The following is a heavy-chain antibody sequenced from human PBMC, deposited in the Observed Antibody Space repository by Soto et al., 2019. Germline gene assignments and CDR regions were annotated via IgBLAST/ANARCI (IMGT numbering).Heavy chain of an antibody. V-gene: IGHV3-30-3*01. J-gene: IGHJ6*02. CDR2: ISYDGSNK. Sequence: AGGSLRLSCAASGFTFSSYAMHWVRQAPGKGLEWVAVISYDGSNKYYADSVKGRFTISRDNSKNTLYLQMNSLRAEDTAVYYCATNVGYCGGDCYAGYYYYGMDVWGLGTTVTVSS. CDR3: ATNVGYCGGDCYAGYYYYGMDV. D-gene: IGHD2-21*02. CDR1: GFTFSSYA.